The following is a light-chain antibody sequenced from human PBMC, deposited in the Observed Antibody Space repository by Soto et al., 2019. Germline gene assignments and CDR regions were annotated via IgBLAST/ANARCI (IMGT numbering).Light chain of an antibody. V-gene: IGKV1-5*01. CDR1: QSISSW. CDR2: AAS. J-gene: IGKJ1*01. CDR3: QQYYSYPPIT. Sequence: IQITQSPSTLSASVGDRGTITCRASQSISSWLAWYQQKPGKAPKLLIYAASTLQSGVPSRFSGSGSGTEFTLTIISLQPEDFATYYCQQYYSYPPITFGQGTQVDIK.